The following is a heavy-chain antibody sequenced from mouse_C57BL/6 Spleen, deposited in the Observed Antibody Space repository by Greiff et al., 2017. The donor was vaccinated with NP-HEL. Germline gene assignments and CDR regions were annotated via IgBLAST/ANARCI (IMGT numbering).Heavy chain of an antibody. V-gene: IGHV1-80*01. D-gene: IGHD1-1*01. Sequence: QVQLQQSGAELVKPGASVKISCKASGYAFSSYWLNWVKQRPGKGLEWIGQIYPGDGDTNYNGKFKGKATLTADKSSSTAYMQLSSLTSEDSAVYFGARDPFIYYYGSSYGGDMDYWGQGTSGTVAS. CDR3: ARDPFIYYYGSSYGGDMDY. CDR2: IYPGDGDT. CDR1: GYAFSSYW. J-gene: IGHJ4*01.